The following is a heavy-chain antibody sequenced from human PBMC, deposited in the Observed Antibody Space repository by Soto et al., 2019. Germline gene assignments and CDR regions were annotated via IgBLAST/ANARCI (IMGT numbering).Heavy chain of an antibody. CDR1: GFTFSDYA. V-gene: IGHV3-30*18. CDR3: AKGGRQWLVTSDFNY. J-gene: IGHJ4*02. CDR2: VSHDGRNT. Sequence: VQLVESGGGVVQPGRSLRLSCAASGFTFSDYAMHWVRQAPGEGLEWVAVVSHDGRNTHYADSVKGRFTISRDSSKNTVSMEMTSLRAEDTAVYYCAKGGRQWLVTSDFNYWGQGALVTVSS. D-gene: IGHD6-19*01.